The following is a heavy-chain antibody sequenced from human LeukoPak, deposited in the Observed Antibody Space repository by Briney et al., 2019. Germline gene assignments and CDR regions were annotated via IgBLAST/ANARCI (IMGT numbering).Heavy chain of an antibody. J-gene: IGHJ4*02. CDR1: GFTFSNYG. D-gene: IGHD6-19*01. CDR2: ISGSGGST. V-gene: IGHV3-23*01. CDR3: AKGTSPYSSGWYPFDY. Sequence: SGGSLRLSCAASGFTFSNYGMSWVRQAPGKGLEWVSGISGSGGSTYYADSVKGRFTISRDNSKNTLYLQMNSLRAEGTAVYYCAKGTSPYSSGWYPFDYWGQGTLVTVSS.